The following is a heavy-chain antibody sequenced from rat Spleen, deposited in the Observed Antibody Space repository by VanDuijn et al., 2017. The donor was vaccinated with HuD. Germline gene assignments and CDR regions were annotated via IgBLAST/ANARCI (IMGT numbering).Heavy chain of an antibody. D-gene: IGHD1-12*02. CDR1: GFTFSNYG. Sequence: EVQLVESGGGLVQPGRSMKLSCAASGFTFSNYGMAWVRQTPTKGLEWVASISTGVGNTYYRDSVRGRFTISRDNAKNTLYLQMNGLKSEDSATYYCTREGYDGTSSGFDYWGQGVMVTVSS. J-gene: IGHJ2*01. CDR2: ISTGVGNT. CDR3: TREGYDGTSSGFDY. V-gene: IGHV5S13*01.